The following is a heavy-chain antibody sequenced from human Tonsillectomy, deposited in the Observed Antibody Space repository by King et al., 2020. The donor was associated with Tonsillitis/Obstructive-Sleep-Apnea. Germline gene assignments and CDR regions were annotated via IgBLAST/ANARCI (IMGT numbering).Heavy chain of an antibody. J-gene: IGHJ4*02. CDR1: GGSISSSSYY. CDR2: IHYSGSP. CDR3: ARLHYDILTGYPQFDY. Sequence: LQLQESGPGLVKPSETLSLTCTVSGGSISSSSYYWGWIRPPPVKGLEWIGSIHYSGSPYYNPSLRSRVTISVDTSQHQFSLKLSSVTAADTAVYYCARLHYDILTGYPQFDYWGQGTLVTVSS. V-gene: IGHV4-39*01. D-gene: IGHD3-9*01.